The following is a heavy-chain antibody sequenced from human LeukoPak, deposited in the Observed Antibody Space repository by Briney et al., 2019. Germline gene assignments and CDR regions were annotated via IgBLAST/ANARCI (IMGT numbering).Heavy chain of an antibody. CDR1: GYSISSGYY. Sequence: SETLSLTCTVSGYSISSGYYWGWIRQPPGKGLEWIGSIYHSGSTYYNPSLKSRVTISVDTSKNQFSLKLSSVTAADTAAYYCARKIAAAALGGYFDYWGQGTLVTVSS. CDR3: ARKIAAAALGGYFDY. D-gene: IGHD6-13*01. CDR2: IYHSGST. V-gene: IGHV4-38-2*02. J-gene: IGHJ4*02.